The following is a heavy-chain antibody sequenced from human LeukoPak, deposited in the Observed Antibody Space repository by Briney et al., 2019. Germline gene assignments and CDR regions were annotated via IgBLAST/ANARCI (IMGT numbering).Heavy chain of an antibody. Sequence: SETLSLTCTVSGGSISDYYWTWIWQSPGTGLEWIGYMDYSGSTAYNPSLKSRVTISIDTSKKQFSLELSSVTAADTAIYFCARRKRGSGGPFDYWGQGTLVTVSS. V-gene: IGHV4-59*08. J-gene: IGHJ4*02. D-gene: IGHD6-19*01. CDR1: GGSISDYY. CDR2: MDYSGST. CDR3: ARRKRGSGGPFDY.